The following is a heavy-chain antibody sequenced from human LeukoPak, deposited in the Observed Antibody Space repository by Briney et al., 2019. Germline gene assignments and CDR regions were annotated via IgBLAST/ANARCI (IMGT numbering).Heavy chain of an antibody. CDR3: ARAVGATRVIDYYYYYMDV. D-gene: IGHD1-26*01. Sequence: GGSLRLSCAASGFTFSSYGMHWVRQAPGKGLEWVAFIRYDGSNKYYADSVKGRFTISRDNSKNTLYLQMGSLRAEDMAVCYCARAVGATRVIDYYYYYMDVWGKGTTVTVSS. V-gene: IGHV3-30*02. J-gene: IGHJ6*03. CDR2: IRYDGSNK. CDR1: GFTFSSYG.